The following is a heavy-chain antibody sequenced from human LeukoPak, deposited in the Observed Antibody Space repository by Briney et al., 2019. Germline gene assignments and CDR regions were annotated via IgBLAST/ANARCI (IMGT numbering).Heavy chain of an antibody. J-gene: IGHJ5*02. V-gene: IGHV4-59*01. D-gene: IGHD3-10*01. CDR2: IYYSGST. CDR3: ARDASPYGSGSYYKSHSWFDP. Sequence: PSETLSLTCTVSGGSISSYYWSWIRQPPGKGLEWIGYIYYSGSTNYNPSLKSRVTISLDTSKNQFSLKLSSVTAADTAVYYCARDASPYGSGSYYKSHSWFDPWGQGTLVTVSS. CDR1: GGSISSYY.